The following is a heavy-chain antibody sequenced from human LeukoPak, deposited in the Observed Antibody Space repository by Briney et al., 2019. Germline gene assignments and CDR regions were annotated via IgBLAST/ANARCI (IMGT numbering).Heavy chain of an antibody. D-gene: IGHD6-19*01. Sequence: AASVKVSCKASGYTFTSYGISWVRQAPGQGLEWMGWNSAYSGNTNYAQKLQGRVTMTTDTSTSTAYMELRSLRSDNTAVYYCARDPHSSGWPDWGQGTLVTVSS. CDR1: GYTFTSYG. CDR3: ARDPHSSGWPD. J-gene: IGHJ4*02. CDR2: NSAYSGNT. V-gene: IGHV1-18*01.